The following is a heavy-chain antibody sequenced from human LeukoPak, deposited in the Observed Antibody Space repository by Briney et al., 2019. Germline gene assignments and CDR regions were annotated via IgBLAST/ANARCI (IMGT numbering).Heavy chain of an antibody. J-gene: IGHJ4*02. CDR2: ISSNGGST. D-gene: IGHD1-26*01. CDR3: ARDLRGSNAY. Sequence: GGSLRLSCAASVFTFSSYAMHWVRQAPGKGLEYVSGISSNGGSTNYANSVKGRFTISRDNSKNTLYLQMGSLRVEDMAVYYCARDLRGSNAYWGQGTLVTVSS. CDR1: VFTFSSYA. V-gene: IGHV3-64*01.